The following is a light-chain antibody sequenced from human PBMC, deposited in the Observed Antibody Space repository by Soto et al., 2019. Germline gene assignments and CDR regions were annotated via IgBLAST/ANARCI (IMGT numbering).Light chain of an antibody. CDR3: QQANSFPRT. J-gene: IGKJ1*01. CDR1: QDIISW. V-gene: IGKV1-12*01. CDR2: AAS. Sequence: DIQMTQSPSSVSASVGDRVTITCRALQDIISWLAWYQQKPGKAPKLMIYAASILQSGVPSRFSGSGSGTDFTLTICGLQREDFASYYCQQANSFPRTFGQGTKVEIK.